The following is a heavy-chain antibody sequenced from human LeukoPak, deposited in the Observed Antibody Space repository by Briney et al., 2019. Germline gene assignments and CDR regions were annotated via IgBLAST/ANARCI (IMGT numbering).Heavy chain of an antibody. D-gene: IGHD3-22*01. J-gene: IGHJ4*02. Sequence: GGSLRLSCAASGFTFSDYYMSWIRQAPGKGLEWVSYISSSGSTIYYADSVKGRFTISRDNAKNSLYLQMNSLRAEDTAVYYCTGTPYYYDSSGYYVFFDYWGQGTLVTVSS. CDR3: TGTPYYYDSSGYYVFFDY. CDR1: GFTFSDYY. V-gene: IGHV3-11*01. CDR2: ISSSGSTI.